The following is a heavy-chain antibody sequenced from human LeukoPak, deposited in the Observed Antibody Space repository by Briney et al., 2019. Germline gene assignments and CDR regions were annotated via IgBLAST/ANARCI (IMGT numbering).Heavy chain of an antibody. CDR1: GFTFSSYA. CDR3: AKASAASFNYYFDY. V-gene: IGHV3-23*01. Sequence: PGGSLRLSCAASGFTFSSYAMSWVRQAPGKGLEWVSATSGSGGSTYYADSVRGRFTISRDNSMNTLYLQMNSLRAEDTAVYYCAKASAASFNYYFDYWGQGTLVTVSS. D-gene: IGHD6-13*01. CDR2: TSGSGGST. J-gene: IGHJ4*02.